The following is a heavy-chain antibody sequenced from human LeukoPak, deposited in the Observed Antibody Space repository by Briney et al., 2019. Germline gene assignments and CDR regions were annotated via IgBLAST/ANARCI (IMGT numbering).Heavy chain of an antibody. J-gene: IGHJ4*02. Sequence: ASVKVSCKASGYTFTSYDINWVRQATGQGLEWMGWMNPNSGNTGYAQKFQGRVTMTRNTSISTAYMELSSLRSEDTAVYYCARLDFWSGYYPDYWGQGTLVTVSP. CDR3: ARLDFWSGYYPDY. D-gene: IGHD3-3*01. V-gene: IGHV1-8*01. CDR2: MNPNSGNT. CDR1: GYTFTSYD.